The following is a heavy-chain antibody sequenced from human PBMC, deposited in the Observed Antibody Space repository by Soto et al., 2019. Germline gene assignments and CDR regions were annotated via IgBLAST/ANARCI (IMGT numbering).Heavy chain of an antibody. V-gene: IGHV3-15*01. CDR3: TTLGFDH. J-gene: IGHJ5*02. Sequence: EVQLVESGGGLVKPGWSLRLSCAASGSTFSHAWMSWVRQVPGKGLEWVARVKSKAAGGTTDYAAPVKGRFTISRDDSKNTLYLQMNSLKTDDTAVYYCTTLGFDHWGQGTLVTVSS. CDR2: VKSKAAGGTT. CDR1: GSTFSHAW.